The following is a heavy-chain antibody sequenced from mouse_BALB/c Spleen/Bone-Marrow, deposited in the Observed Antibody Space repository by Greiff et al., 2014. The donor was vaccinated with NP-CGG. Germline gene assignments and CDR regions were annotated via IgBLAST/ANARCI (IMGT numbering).Heavy chain of an antibody. CDR3: ARYRYYGSSGWDY. J-gene: IGHJ4*01. V-gene: IGHV14-3*02. CDR2: IDPANDNT. CDR1: GFNIKDTY. Sequence: EVQLQQSGAELVKPGASVKLSCTASGFNIKDTYIHWVKQRPEQGLEWIGRIDPANDNTKYDPKFQGKATITADTSSNTAYLHLSSLTSEDTAVYYCARYRYYGSSGWDYWGQGTSVTVSS. D-gene: IGHD1-1*01.